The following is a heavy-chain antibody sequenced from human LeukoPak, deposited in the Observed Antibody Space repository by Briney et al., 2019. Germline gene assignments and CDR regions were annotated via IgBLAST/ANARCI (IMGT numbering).Heavy chain of an antibody. CDR1: GGSFSSYY. V-gene: IGHV4-59*08. CDR3: ARHEAVLRFLGNWFDP. D-gene: IGHD3-3*01. CDR2: IYYSGST. J-gene: IGHJ5*02. Sequence: SETLSLTCTVSGGSFSSYYWSWIRQPPGKGLEWIGYIYYSGSTNYNPSLKSRVTISVDTSKNQFSLKLSSVTAADTAVYYCARHEAVLRFLGNWFDPWGQGTLVTVSS.